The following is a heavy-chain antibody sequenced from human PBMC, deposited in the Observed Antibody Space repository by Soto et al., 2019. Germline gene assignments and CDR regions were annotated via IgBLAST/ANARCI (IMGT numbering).Heavy chain of an antibody. Sequence: QMQLVESGGGVVQPGRSLRLSCAASGFTFRSYGIHWVRQAPGKGLEWVALIWFDGSKKYYVDSVKGRFAVSRDNSKNTLYLQMNSLRVEDTAVYYCPRARLVPYGYGMDVWGQGTTVTVSS. CDR3: PRARLVPYGYGMDV. D-gene: IGHD2-2*01. J-gene: IGHJ6*02. V-gene: IGHV3-33*01. CDR2: IWFDGSKK. CDR1: GFTFRSYG.